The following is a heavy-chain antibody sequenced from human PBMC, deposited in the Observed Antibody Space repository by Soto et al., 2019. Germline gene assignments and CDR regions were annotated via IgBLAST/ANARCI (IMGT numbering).Heavy chain of an antibody. V-gene: IGHV3-33*08. D-gene: IGHD2-15*01. CDR3: ARDQVAATDY. Sequence: GGSLRLSCAASGLPFSSDAMSGVRPAPGKGLEWVAVIWYDGSNKYYADSVKGRFTISRDNSKNTLYLQMNSLRAEDTAVYYCARDQVAATDYWGQGTLVTVSS. CDR1: GLPFSSDA. CDR2: IWYDGSNK. J-gene: IGHJ4*02.